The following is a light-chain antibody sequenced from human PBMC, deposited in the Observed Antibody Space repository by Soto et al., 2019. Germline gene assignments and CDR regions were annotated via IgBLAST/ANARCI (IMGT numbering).Light chain of an antibody. CDR2: DAS. Sequence: EFVLTQSPGTLSLSPGERATLSCRASQSVSNSNLAWYQQKPGQAPRPLIYDASNRATGVPDRFSGSESGTDFTLTISRLEPEDFAVYYCQQYGDSLAFTFGPGTKVEIK. V-gene: IGKV3-20*01. CDR3: QQYGDSLAFT. J-gene: IGKJ3*01. CDR1: QSVSNSN.